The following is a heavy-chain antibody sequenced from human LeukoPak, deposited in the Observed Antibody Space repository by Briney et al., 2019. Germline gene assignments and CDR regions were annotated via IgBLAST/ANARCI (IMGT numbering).Heavy chain of an antibody. V-gene: IGHV1-8*01. J-gene: IGHJ4*02. CDR2: MNPNSGNT. CDR1: GYDFLQYY. Sequence: ASVKVSCKASGYDFLQYYIHWVRQAPGQGLEWMGWMNPNSGNTGYAQKFQGRVTMTRNTSISTAYMELSSLRSEDTAVYYCARGRYGHLDYWGQGTLVTVSS. D-gene: IGHD5-18*01. CDR3: ARGRYGHLDY.